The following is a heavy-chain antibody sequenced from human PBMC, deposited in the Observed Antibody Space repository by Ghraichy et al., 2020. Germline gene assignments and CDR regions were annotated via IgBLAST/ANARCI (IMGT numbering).Heavy chain of an antibody. Sequence: SETLSLTCTVSGGSISSGGYYWSWIRQHPGKGLEWIGYIYYSGSTYYNPSLKSRVTISVDTSKNQFSLKLSSVTAADTAVYYCARAANWNYVPPYYYYYGMDVGGQGTTVTVAS. V-gene: IGHV4-31*03. D-gene: IGHD1-7*01. J-gene: IGHJ6*02. CDR1: GGSISSGGYY. CDR2: IYYSGST. CDR3: ARAANWNYVPPYYYYYGMDV.